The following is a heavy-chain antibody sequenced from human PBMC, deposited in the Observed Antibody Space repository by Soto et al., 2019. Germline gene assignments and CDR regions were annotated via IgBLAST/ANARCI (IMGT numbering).Heavy chain of an antibody. CDR3: ARKSGWAGTWDY. D-gene: IGHD1-7*01. Sequence: ASVKVSCKASGGTFSSYAISWVRQAPGQGLEWMGGIIPIFGTANYAQKFQGRVTITADESTSTAYMELSSLRSEDTAVYYCARKSGWAGTWDYWGQGTLVTVSS. V-gene: IGHV1-69*13. CDR1: GGTFSSYA. CDR2: IIPIFGTA. J-gene: IGHJ4*02.